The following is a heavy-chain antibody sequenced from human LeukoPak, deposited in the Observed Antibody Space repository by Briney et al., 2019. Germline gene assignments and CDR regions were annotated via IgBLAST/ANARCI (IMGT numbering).Heavy chain of an antibody. CDR3: ASTPYSSSWNWFDP. D-gene: IGHD6-13*01. CDR2: IYYSGST. V-gene: IGHV4-39*01. J-gene: IGHJ5*02. CDR1: GCSLRNSSYY. Sequence: KPSETLFLTCTVSGCSLRNSSYYWGWIRQPPGKGLEWIWSIYYSGSTYYNPSLKSRVTISVDTSKNQFSLKLSSVTAADTAVYYCASTPYSSSWNWFDPWGQGTLVTVSS.